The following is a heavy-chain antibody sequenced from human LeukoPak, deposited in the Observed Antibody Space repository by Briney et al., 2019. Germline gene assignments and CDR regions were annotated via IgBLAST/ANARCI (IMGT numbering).Heavy chain of an antibody. Sequence: KPSETLSLTCVVYGVSFSGYYWSWIRQPPGKGLEWIGEINHSGSTNYNPSLKSRVTISVDASKNQFSLKLSSVTAADAAVYYCARDSRDYGSGSYWDVWGQGTTVTVSS. CDR3: ARDSRDYGSGSYWDV. V-gene: IGHV4-34*01. CDR1: GVSFSGYY. CDR2: INHSGST. J-gene: IGHJ6*02. D-gene: IGHD3-10*01.